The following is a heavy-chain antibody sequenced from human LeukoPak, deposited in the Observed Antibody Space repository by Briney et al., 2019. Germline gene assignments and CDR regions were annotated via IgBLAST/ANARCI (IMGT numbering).Heavy chain of an antibody. CDR1: GGSISSYY. CDR3: ARFVDVSSSWLAFDY. D-gene: IGHD6-13*01. CDR2: IYYSGST. Sequence: SETLSLTCTVSGGSISSYYWSWIRQPPGKGLEWIGYIYYSGSTNYNPSLKSRVTISVDTSKNQFSLKLSSVTAADTAVYYCARFVDVSSSWLAFDYWGQGTLVTVSS. J-gene: IGHJ4*02. V-gene: IGHV4-59*08.